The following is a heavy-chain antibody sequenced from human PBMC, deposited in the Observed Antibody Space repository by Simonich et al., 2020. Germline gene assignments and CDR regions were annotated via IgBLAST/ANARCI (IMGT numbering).Heavy chain of an antibody. D-gene: IGHD3-10*01. Sequence: QVQLVQSGAEVKKPGSSVKVSCKASGGTFSSYAISWVRQAPGQGLEWLGGSIPILGIANYEQKFQGRVTITADKSTSTAYMELSSLRSEDTAVYYCARTNTMRELDTMVRGVDYFDYWGQGTLVTVSS. CDR2: SIPILGIA. CDR1: GGTFSSYA. CDR3: ARTNTMRELDTMVRGVDYFDY. V-gene: IGHV1-69*09. J-gene: IGHJ4*02.